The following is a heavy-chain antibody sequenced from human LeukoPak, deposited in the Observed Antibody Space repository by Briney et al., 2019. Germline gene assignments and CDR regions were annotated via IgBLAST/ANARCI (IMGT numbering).Heavy chain of an antibody. CDR1: GFTFSSFA. V-gene: IGHV3-23*01. CDR2: MSNSGGIT. J-gene: IGHJ6*02. CDR3: AKERGATRLYYGMDV. D-gene: IGHD1-26*01. Sequence: PGGSLRLSCAASGFTFSSFAMSWVRQAPGKGLEWVSGMSNSGGITYYADSVKGRLTISRDNFKNTLYVQMDSLRAEDTAVYYCAKERGATRLYYGMDVWGQGTTVTVAS.